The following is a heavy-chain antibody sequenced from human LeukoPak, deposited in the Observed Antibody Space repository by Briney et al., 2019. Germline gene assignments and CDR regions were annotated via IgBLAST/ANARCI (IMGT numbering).Heavy chain of an antibody. Sequence: ASVKVSCKASGYTFTGYYMHWVRQAPGQGLEWMGWINPNSGGTNYAQKFQGRVTMTRDTSISTAYMALSRLRSDDTAVYYCARRQTYCSSTSCYYNWFDPWGQGTLVTVSS. D-gene: IGHD2-2*01. V-gene: IGHV1-2*02. CDR2: INPNSGGT. J-gene: IGHJ5*02. CDR1: GYTFTGYY. CDR3: ARRQTYCSSTSCYYNWFDP.